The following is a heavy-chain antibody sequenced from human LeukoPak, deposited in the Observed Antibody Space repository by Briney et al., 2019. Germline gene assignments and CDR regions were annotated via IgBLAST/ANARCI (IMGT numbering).Heavy chain of an antibody. CDR2: SYTSGST. CDR1: GGSLSNGSYY. V-gene: IGHV4-61*02. D-gene: IGHD6-6*01. Sequence: PSETLSLTCTVSGGSLSNGSYYWSWIRQPAGNGLEWIGRSYTSGSTNYNPSLKRRVTISVDTSKNQFSLTLSSVTAADTAVYYCARVQSTKQLGTPNYFDYWGQGTLVTVSS. J-gene: IGHJ4*02. CDR3: ARVQSTKQLGTPNYFDY.